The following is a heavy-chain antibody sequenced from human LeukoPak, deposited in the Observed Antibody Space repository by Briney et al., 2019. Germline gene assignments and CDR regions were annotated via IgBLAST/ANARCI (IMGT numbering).Heavy chain of an antibody. D-gene: IGHD2-2*01. CDR2: IIPIFGTA. CDR1: GGTFSSYA. V-gene: IGHV1-69*06. J-gene: IGHJ4*02. CDR3: ARDSGADIVVVPAASDY. Sequence: SVKVSCKASGGTFSSYAISWVRQAPGQGLEWMGVIIPIFGTANYAQKFQGRVTITADKSTSTAYMELSSLRPEDTAVYYCARDSGADIVVVPAASDYWGQGTLVTVSS.